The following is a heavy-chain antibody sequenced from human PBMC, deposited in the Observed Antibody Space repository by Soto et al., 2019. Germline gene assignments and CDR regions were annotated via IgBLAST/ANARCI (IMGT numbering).Heavy chain of an antibody. CDR1: GYTFTRYT. CDR3: ARGIATGHLDP. V-gene: IGHV1-3*01. CDR2: INPDNGNT. J-gene: IGHJ5*02. D-gene: IGHD6-13*01. Sequence: ASVKVSCKASGYTFTRYTMNWVRQAPGQRLEWMGWINPDNGNTKSSQKFQDRVIITRDTSASTAYMDLSSLRSEDTAVCYCARGIATGHLDPWGQGTLVTVSS.